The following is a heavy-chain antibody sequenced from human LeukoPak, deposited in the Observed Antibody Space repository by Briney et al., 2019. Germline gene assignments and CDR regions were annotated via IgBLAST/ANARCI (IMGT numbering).Heavy chain of an antibody. CDR3: ARELFGSGSCPDG. J-gene: IGHJ4*02. CDR1: GFTFSYYA. D-gene: IGHD3-10*01. V-gene: IGHV3-33*01. CDR2: IWSDGSNK. Sequence: GGSLRLSCAASGFTFSYYAIHWARQAPGKGLEWVALIWSDGSNKYCADSVKGRITISRDNSKNTVYLQMNSLRAEDTAVYYCARELFGSGSCPDGWGQGTLVTVSS.